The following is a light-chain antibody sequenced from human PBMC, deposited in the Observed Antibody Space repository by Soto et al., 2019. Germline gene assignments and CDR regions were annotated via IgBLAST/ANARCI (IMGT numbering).Light chain of an antibody. Sequence: QSALTQPASVSGSPGQSITISCTGTSSDIGVYNYVSWYQQHPGKAPKLVICEVTRRPSGVPDRIFGSKSYTTASLTVSGLQAEDEADYYCSSFAGTNSVVFGTGTKLTVL. J-gene: IGLJ1*01. V-gene: IGLV2-8*01. CDR3: SSFAGTNSVV. CDR2: EVT. CDR1: SSDIGVYNY.